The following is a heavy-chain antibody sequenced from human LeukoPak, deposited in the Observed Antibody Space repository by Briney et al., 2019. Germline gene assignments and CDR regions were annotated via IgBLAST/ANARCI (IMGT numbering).Heavy chain of an antibody. J-gene: IGHJ5*02. CDR3: ARGKGAAAHNWFDP. V-gene: IGHV1-69*05. Sequence: ASVKVSCKASGGTFSSYAISWVRQAPGQGLEWMGGIIPIFGTANYAQKFQGRVTMTRNTSISTAYMELSSLRSEDTAVYYCARGKGAAAHNWFDPWGQGTLVTVSS. CDR2: IIPIFGTA. D-gene: IGHD6-13*01. CDR1: GGTFSSYA.